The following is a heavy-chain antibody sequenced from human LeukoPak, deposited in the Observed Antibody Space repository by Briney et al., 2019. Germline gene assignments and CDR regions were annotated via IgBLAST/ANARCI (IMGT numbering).Heavy chain of an antibody. V-gene: IGHV3-7*01. Sequence: GGSLRLSCAASGFTFSKYWMSWVRQAPGKGLEWEANIKGDGSEKSYVDSVKGRFTISRDNAKNSLFLQMNSLRAEDTAVYFCAKPFWVQLWSGFDYWGQGTPVTVSS. CDR2: IKGDGSEK. CDR3: AKPFWVQLWSGFDY. J-gene: IGHJ4*02. CDR1: GFTFSKYW. D-gene: IGHD5-18*01.